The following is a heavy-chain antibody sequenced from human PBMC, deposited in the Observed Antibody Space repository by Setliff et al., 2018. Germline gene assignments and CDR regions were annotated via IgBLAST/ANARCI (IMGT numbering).Heavy chain of an antibody. J-gene: IGHJ5*02. Sequence: SSVKVSCKASGYTFSSYAMNWVRQAPGQGLEWMGRINTITGNPTYAQGFTGRFVFSLDTSVSTAYLQISSLKPEDTAVYYCARDLGYCSRTSCHGDWFDPWGQGTLVTVSS. CDR3: ARDLGYCSRTSCHGDWFDP. CDR1: GYTFSSYA. D-gene: IGHD2-2*01. CDR2: INTITGNP. V-gene: IGHV7-4-1*02.